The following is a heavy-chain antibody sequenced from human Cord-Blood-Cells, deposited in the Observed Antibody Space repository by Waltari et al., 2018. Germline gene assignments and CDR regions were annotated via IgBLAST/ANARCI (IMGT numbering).Heavy chain of an antibody. V-gene: IGHV4-34*01. D-gene: IGHD6-13*01. Sequence: QVQLQQWGAGLLKPSETLSLTCAVYGGSFSGYYWRWIRQPPGKGLAWIGEINHSGSTNYNPSLKSRVTISVDTSKNQFSLKLSSVTAADTAVYYCARGLIAAAGSEVDYWGQGTLVTVSS. CDR1: GGSFSGYY. CDR3: ARGLIAAAGSEVDY. CDR2: INHSGST. J-gene: IGHJ4*02.